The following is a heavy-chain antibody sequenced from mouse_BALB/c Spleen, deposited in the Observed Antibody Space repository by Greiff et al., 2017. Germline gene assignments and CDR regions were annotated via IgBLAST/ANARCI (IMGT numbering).Heavy chain of an antibody. CDR2: ISTYYGNT. CDR1: GYTFTDYA. D-gene: IGHD3-3*01. Sequence: QVQLQQSGPELVRPGVSVKISCKGSGYTFTDYAMHWVKQSHAKSLEWIGVISTYYGNTNYNQKFKGKATMTVDKSSSTAYMELARLTSEDSAIYYCARRDGYAMDYWGQGTSVTVSS. V-gene: IGHV1-67*01. J-gene: IGHJ4*01. CDR3: ARRDGYAMDY.